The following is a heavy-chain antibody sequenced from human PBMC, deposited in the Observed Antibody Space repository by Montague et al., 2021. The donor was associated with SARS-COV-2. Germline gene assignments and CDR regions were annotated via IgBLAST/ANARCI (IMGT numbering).Heavy chain of an antibody. V-gene: IGHV2-70*11. Sequence: PALVKPTQTLTLTCTFSGLSLSTSGMCVSWIRQPPGKALEWLARIDWDDDKYYSTSLKTRLTISKDTSKNQVVLTMTNTDPVDTATYYCARRTYDILTGYDYGMDVWGQGTTVTVSS. D-gene: IGHD3-9*01. J-gene: IGHJ6*02. CDR2: IDWDDDK. CDR3: ARRTYDILTGYDYGMDV. CDR1: GLSLSTSGMC.